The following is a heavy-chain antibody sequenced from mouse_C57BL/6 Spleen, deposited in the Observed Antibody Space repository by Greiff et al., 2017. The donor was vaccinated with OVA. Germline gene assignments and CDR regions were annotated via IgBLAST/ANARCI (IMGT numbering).Heavy chain of an antibody. V-gene: IGHV1-82*01. J-gene: IGHJ1*03. CDR2: IYPGDGDT. CDR3: ARSCYGSSPCFDV. CDR1: GYAFSSSW. Sequence: QVQLQQSGPELVKPGASVKISCKASGYAFSSSWMNWVKQRPGKGLEWIGRIYPGDGDTNYNGKFKGKATLTADKSSSTAYMQLSSLTSEDSAVYFCARSCYGSSPCFDVWGTGTTVTVSS. D-gene: IGHD1-1*01.